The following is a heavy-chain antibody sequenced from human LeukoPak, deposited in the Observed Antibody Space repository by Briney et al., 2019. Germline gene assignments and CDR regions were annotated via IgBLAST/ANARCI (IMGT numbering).Heavy chain of an antibody. J-gene: IGHJ5*02. CDR2: INPSGGGT. CDR1: GYIFTNYY. Sequence: ASVKVSCKASGYIFTNYYIHWARQAPGQGLEWVGMINPSGGGTNYAHRFQGRVTMTRDTSTTTVYMELSSLRSEDTAVYYCARAADFDPWGQGTLVTVSS. CDR3: ARAADFDP. D-gene: IGHD2-15*01. V-gene: IGHV1-46*01.